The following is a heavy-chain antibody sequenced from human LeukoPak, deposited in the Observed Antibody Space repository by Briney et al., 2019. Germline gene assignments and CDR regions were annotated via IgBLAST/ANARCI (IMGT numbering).Heavy chain of an antibody. Sequence: ASVKVSCKASGYTFTSYGISWVRQAPGQGLEWMGWISAHNGNTNYAQKLQGRVTMTTDTSTSTAYMELRSLRSDDTAVYYCARESNTVTTRYFDYWGQGTLVTVSS. J-gene: IGHJ4*02. CDR1: GYTFTSYG. CDR2: ISAHNGNT. CDR3: ARESNTVTTRYFDY. V-gene: IGHV1-18*01. D-gene: IGHD4-17*01.